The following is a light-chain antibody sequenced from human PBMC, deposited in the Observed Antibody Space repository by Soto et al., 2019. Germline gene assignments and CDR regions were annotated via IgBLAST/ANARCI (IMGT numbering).Light chain of an antibody. V-gene: IGKV3-20*01. J-gene: IGKJ4*01. Sequence: IVLTQSPGTLSLSPGERATLSCSASQRVSSIDLAWSQQKPGQTPRLLIYATSSRAPGIPDRFSGSGSGTDFTLTISRLEPEDFAVYYCQQFGSSPLTFGGGTKVDI. CDR1: QRVSSID. CDR3: QQFGSSPLT. CDR2: ATS.